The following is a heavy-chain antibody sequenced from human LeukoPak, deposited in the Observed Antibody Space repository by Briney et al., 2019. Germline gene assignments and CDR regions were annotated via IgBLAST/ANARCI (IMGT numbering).Heavy chain of an antibody. V-gene: IGHV4-59*01. D-gene: IGHD6-6*01. J-gene: IGHJ4*02. CDR1: GGSISNY. CDR2: LDYSGST. Sequence: SETLSLTCTVSGGSISNYWTWIRQPPGKGLEWIGYLDYSGSTKYNPSLKSRVTISVDTSKNQFSLKLNSVTAADTAVYYCARRHVQYSSSSDPYYFDYWGQGTLVTISS. CDR3: ARRHVQYSSSSDPYYFDY.